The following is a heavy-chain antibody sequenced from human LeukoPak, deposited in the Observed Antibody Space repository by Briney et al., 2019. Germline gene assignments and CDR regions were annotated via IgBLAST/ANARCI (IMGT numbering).Heavy chain of an antibody. CDR2: ISGSGGST. Sequence: PGGSLRLSCAVSGFTVSGNYMSWVRQAPGKGLEWVSAISGSGGSTYYADSVKGRFTISRDNSKNTLYLQMNSLRAEDTAVYYCAKAYGDYNRLGWFDPWGQGTLVTVSS. D-gene: IGHD4-17*01. V-gene: IGHV3-23*01. CDR3: AKAYGDYNRLGWFDP. J-gene: IGHJ5*02. CDR1: GFTVSGNY.